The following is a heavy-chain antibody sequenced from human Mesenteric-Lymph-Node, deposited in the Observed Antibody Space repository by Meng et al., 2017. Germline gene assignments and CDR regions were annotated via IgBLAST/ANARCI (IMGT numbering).Heavy chain of an antibody. J-gene: IGHJ4*02. CDR3: ARSIAAAGTEGAFDY. D-gene: IGHD6-13*01. V-gene: IGHV3-30*04. Sequence: GESLKISCAASGFTFSSYAMHWVRQAPGKGLEWVAVISYDGSNKYYADSVKGRFTISRDNSKNTLYLQMNSLRAEDTAVYYCARSIAAAGTEGAFDYWGQGTLVTVSS. CDR1: GFTFSSYA. CDR2: ISYDGSNK.